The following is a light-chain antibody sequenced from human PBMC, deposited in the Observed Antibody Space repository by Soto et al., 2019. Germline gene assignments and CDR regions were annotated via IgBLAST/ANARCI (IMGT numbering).Light chain of an antibody. CDR1: SSNIGRNP. CDR3: STWDDSLNAVV. Sequence: QSVLTQPPSAAGTPGQRVSISCSGSSSNIGRNPVMWYQQIPGTAPRLFMYNIGQRPSGVPDRFSGSQSGTSASLAISGLQSEDEADYYCSTWDDSLNAVVFGGGTKVTVL. CDR2: NIG. V-gene: IGLV1-44*01. J-gene: IGLJ2*01.